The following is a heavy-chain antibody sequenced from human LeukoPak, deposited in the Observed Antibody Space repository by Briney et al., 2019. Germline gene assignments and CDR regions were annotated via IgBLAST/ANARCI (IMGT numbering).Heavy chain of an antibody. J-gene: IGHJ4*02. CDR3: ARPGYSYGYKY. V-gene: IGHV4-30-2*01. CDR1: GGSISSGGYY. Sequence: SQTLSLTCTVSGGSISSGGYYWSWIRQPPGKGLEWIGEINHSGSTNYNPSLKSRVTISVDTSKNQFSLKLSSVTAADTAVYYCARPGYSYGYKYWGQGTLVTVSS. D-gene: IGHD5-18*01. CDR2: INHSGST.